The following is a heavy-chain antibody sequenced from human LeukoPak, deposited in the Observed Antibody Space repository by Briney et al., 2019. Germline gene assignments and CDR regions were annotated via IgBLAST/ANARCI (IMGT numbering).Heavy chain of an antibody. CDR1: GFTFSSYW. CDR2: ISSDGSST. D-gene: IGHD3-3*01. V-gene: IGHV3-74*01. CDR3: ARDFDYGDY. Sequence: GGSLRLSCAASGFTFSSYWMHWVRQAPGKGLVWVSRISSDGSSTSSADSVKGRFTIPRDNAKNTLYLQMNSLRAEDTAVYYCARDFDYGDYWGQGTLVTVSS. J-gene: IGHJ4*02.